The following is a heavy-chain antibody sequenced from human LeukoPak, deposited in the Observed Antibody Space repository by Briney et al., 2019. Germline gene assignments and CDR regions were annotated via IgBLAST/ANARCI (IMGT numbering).Heavy chain of an antibody. CDR3: ARVDRYYDILTGCNNYLDY. V-gene: IGHV3-21*01. CDR2: ISSSSSYI. J-gene: IGHJ4*02. Sequence: GGSLRLSCAASGFTFSSYSMNWVRQAPGKGLEWVSSISSSSSYIYYADSVKGRFTISRDNAKNSLYLQMNSLRAEDTAVYYCARVDRYYDILTGCNNYLDYWGQGTLVTVSS. D-gene: IGHD3-9*01. CDR1: GFTFSSYS.